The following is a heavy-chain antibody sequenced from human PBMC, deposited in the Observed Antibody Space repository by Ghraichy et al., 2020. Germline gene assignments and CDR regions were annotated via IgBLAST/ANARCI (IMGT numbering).Heavy chain of an antibody. D-gene: IGHD3-10*01. CDR2: ISGSGGST. Sequence: LSLTCAASGFTFSSCAMSWVRQAPGKGPEWVSAISGSGGSTYYADSVKGRFTISRDNSKNTLSLQMNSLRAEDTAVYYCAKHDASLVRGVIYYYYYGMDVWGQGTTVTVSS. CDR3: AKHDASLVRGVIYYYYYGMDV. CDR1: GFTFSSCA. V-gene: IGHV3-23*01. J-gene: IGHJ6*02.